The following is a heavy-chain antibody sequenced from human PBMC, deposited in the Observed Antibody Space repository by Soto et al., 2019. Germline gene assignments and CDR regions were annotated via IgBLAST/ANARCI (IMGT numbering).Heavy chain of an antibody. CDR3: ARRRPRAKRRRPYNWFDP. V-gene: IGHV1-69*13. Sequence: VSSVKVSCKASGGTFSSYAISWVRQAPGQGLEWMGGIIPIFGTANYAQKFQGRVTITADESTSTAYMELSSLRSEDTAVYYCARRRPRAKRRRPYNWFDPWGQGTLVTV. CDR2: IIPIFGTA. D-gene: IGHD3-10*01. J-gene: IGHJ5*02. CDR1: GGTFSSYA.